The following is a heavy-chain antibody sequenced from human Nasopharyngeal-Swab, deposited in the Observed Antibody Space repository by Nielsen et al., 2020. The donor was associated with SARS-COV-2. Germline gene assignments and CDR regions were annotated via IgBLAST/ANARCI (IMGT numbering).Heavy chain of an antibody. CDR3: ARAGESHVVVVAATTPSFDY. Sequence: GSLRLSCAVYGGSFSGYYWSWIRQPPGKGLEWIGEINHSGSTNYNPSLKSRVTISVDTSKNQFSLKLSSVTAADTAVYYCARAGESHVVVVAATTPSFDYWGRGTLVTVSS. V-gene: IGHV4-34*01. CDR1: GGSFSGYY. CDR2: INHSGST. J-gene: IGHJ4*02. D-gene: IGHD2-15*01.